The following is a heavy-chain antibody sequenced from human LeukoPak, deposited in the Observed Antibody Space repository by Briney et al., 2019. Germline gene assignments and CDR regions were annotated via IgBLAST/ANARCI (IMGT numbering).Heavy chain of an antibody. V-gene: IGHV3-48*04. J-gene: IGHJ4*02. CDR3: ARVGDTYYYDSSGYYFFDY. CDR1: GFTFSRYA. CDR2: ITSSSSTI. D-gene: IGHD3-22*01. Sequence: PGGSLRLSCAASGFTFSRYAMNWVRKAPGKGLEWVSYITSSSSTIYYADSVKGRFTISRDNAKNSLYLQMNNLRAEDTAVYYCARVGDTYYYDSSGYYFFDYWGQGTLVTVSS.